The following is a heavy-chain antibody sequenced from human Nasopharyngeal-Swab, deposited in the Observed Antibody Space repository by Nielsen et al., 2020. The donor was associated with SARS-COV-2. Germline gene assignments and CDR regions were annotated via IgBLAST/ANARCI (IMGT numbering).Heavy chain of an antibody. CDR2: IKSKTDGGAT. CDR3: TTYYGDSHSYFYYHAMDV. V-gene: IGHV3-15*01. D-gene: IGHD4-17*01. Sequence: GGSLRLSCAASGLTFRNAWMNWVRQVPGRGLEWVGRIKSKTDGGATDYAAPVKGRFSISRDDSKNTIYVQMNSLKTEDTAVYYCTTYYGDSHSYFYYHAMDVWGQGTTVTASS. J-gene: IGHJ6*02. CDR1: GLTFRNAW.